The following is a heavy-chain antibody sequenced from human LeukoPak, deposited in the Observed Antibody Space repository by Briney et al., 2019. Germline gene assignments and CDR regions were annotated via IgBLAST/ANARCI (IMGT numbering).Heavy chain of an antibody. D-gene: IGHD5-18*01. CDR3: ARIMNSYGFDYYYYYMDV. CDR2: ISAYNGNT. Sequence: ASVKVSCKASGYSFTSYGISWVRQAPGQRLEWMGWISAYNGNTNYAQKLQGRVTMTSDTSTSTAYMELRSLRSDDTAVYYCARIMNSYGFDYYYYYMDVWGRGTTVTVSS. J-gene: IGHJ6*03. V-gene: IGHV1-18*01. CDR1: GYSFTSYG.